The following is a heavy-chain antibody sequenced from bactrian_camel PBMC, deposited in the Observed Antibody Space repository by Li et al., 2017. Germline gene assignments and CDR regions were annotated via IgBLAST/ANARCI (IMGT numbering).Heavy chain of an antibody. V-gene: IGHV3S53*01. J-gene: IGHJ4*01. CDR2: ISSDGTT. Sequence: VQLVESGGGSVQAGGSLKLSCVVSGSIFGMCAMGWYRQAPGKQPLERELIASISSDGTTTYTDSVKGRVTISRDIAKNSFHLQMNGLKPEDTGMYYCATAPLRFGTTVGSLGSTPEKMHDWGQGTQVTVS. D-gene: IGHD6*01. CDR3: ATAPLRFGTTVGSLGSTPEKMHD. CDR1: GSIFGMCA.